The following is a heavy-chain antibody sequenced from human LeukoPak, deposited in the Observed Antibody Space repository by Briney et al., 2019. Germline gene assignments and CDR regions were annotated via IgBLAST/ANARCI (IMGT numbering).Heavy chain of an antibody. CDR3: ARSAAGTVGG. CDR1: GFTFSSYS. Sequence: PGRSLRLSCAASGFTFSSYSMNWVRQAPGKGLEWVSSISSSSSYIYYADSVKGRFTISRDNAKNSLYLQMNSLRAEDTAVYYCARSAAGTVGGWGQGTLVTVSS. V-gene: IGHV3-21*01. J-gene: IGHJ4*02. CDR2: ISSSSSYI. D-gene: IGHD6-13*01.